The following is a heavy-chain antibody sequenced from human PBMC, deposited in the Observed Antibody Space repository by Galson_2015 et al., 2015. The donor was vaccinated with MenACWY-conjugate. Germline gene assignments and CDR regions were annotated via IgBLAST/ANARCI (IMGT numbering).Heavy chain of an antibody. V-gene: IGHV3-23*01. CDR3: AKDWGAYYYDSSAYFQY. CDR2: VSRGGRSK. J-gene: IGHJ4*02. D-gene: IGHD3-22*01. Sequence: SLRLSCAASGFTFKNYGMNWVRQAPGKGLEWVSRVSRGGRSKYYADSVKGRFNISRDNSKKRVYLQRNSLRAEDTAVYYCAKDWGAYYYDSSAYFQYWGQGAPVTVSS. CDR1: GFTFKNYG.